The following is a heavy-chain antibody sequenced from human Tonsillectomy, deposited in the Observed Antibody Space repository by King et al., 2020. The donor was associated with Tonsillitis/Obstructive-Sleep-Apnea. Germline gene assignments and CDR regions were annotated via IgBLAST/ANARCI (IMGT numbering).Heavy chain of an antibody. J-gene: IGHJ6*02. D-gene: IGHD3-22*01. V-gene: IGHV4-39*01. CDR2: IYYSGST. Sequence: QLQESGPGLVKPSETLSLTCTVSGGSISSNSYYWGWIRQPPGKGLEWIGSIYYSGSTYYNPSLKGRVTVSVDTSKNQFSLKLSSVTAADTAVYYCARQSQYDDRSAYTYYYSGMDVWGQGTTVTVSS. CDR3: ARQSQYDDRSAYTYYYSGMDV. CDR1: GGSISSNSYY.